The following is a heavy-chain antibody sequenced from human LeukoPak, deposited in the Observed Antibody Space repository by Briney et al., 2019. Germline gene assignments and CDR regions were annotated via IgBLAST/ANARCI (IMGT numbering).Heavy chain of an antibody. CDR1: GFTFSSYS. CDR3: ARGAHDVWGSYRPYYFDY. J-gene: IGHJ4*02. CDR2: ISSSSSYI. Sequence: PGGSLRLSCAASGFTFSSYSMNWVRQAPGKGLEWVSSISSSSSYIYYADSVKGRFTISRDNAKNSLYLQMNSPRAEDTAVYYCARGAHDVWGSYRPYYFDYWGQGTLVTVSS. D-gene: IGHD3-16*02. V-gene: IGHV3-21*01.